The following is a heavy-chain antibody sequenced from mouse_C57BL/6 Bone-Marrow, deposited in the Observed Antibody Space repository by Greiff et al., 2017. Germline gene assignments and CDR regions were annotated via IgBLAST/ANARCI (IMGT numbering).Heavy chain of an antibody. Sequence: EVKLVESGAELVRPGASVKLSCTASGFNIKDDYMHWVKQRPEQGLEWIGWIDPENGDTEYASKFQGKATITADTSSNTAYLQLSSRTSEDTAVYYCTTVVAEYFDVWGTGTTVTVSS. D-gene: IGHD1-1*01. CDR3: TTVVAEYFDV. V-gene: IGHV14-4*01. CDR2: IDPENGDT. J-gene: IGHJ1*03. CDR1: GFNIKDDY.